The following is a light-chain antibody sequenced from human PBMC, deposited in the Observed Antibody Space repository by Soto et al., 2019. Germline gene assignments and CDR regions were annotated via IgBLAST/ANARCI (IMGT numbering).Light chain of an antibody. Sequence: EIVLTQSPGTLSLSPGERATLSCRASQSFRTSFLAWYQQKPGQAPRLLIYGASTGATGIPDRFSGSESGTDFTLTISRLEPEDFAVYYCQQYGSSPRTFGQGTKVEIK. CDR3: QQYGSSPRT. V-gene: IGKV3-20*01. CDR2: GAS. J-gene: IGKJ1*01. CDR1: QSFRTSF.